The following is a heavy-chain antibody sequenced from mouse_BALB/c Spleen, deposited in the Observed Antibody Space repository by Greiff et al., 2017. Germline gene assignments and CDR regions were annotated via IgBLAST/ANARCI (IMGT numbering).Heavy chain of an antibody. Sequence: VQLQQSGPELMKPGASVKISCKASGYSFTSYYMHWVKQSHGKSLEWIGYIDPFNGGTSYNQKFKGKATLTVDKSSSTAYMHLSSLTSEDSAVYYCAREGPITTVVADFDYWGQGTTLTVSS. CDR2: IDPFNGGT. V-gene: IGHV1S135*01. CDR1: GYSFTSYY. CDR3: AREGPITTVVADFDY. J-gene: IGHJ2*01. D-gene: IGHD1-1*01.